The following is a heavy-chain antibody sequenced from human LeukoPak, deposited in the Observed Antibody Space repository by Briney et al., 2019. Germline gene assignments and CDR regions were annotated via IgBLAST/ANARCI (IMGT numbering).Heavy chain of an antibody. V-gene: IGHV5-51*01. CDR2: IYPGDSDT. J-gene: IGHJ4*02. CDR3: ARNYYDSYNYFDY. D-gene: IGHD3-22*01. Sequence: GESLKISCKGSGYSFTSYWIGWVRQMPGKGLEWIGIIYPGDSDTRYSPSFQGQVTISADKSISTAYLQWSSLKASDTAMYYCARNYYDSYNYFDYWGQGTLVTVSS. CDR1: GYSFTSYW.